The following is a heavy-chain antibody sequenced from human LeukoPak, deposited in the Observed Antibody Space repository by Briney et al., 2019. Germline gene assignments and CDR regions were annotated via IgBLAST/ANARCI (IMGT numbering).Heavy chain of an antibody. CDR2: ISGSNSYI. V-gene: IGHV3-21*01. CDR3: ARDLPARRYDILTPGAYYYYYMDV. J-gene: IGHJ6*03. Sequence: GGSLRLSCAASGFTFSSYSMNWVRQAPGKGLEWVSSISGSNSYIYYADSMKGRFTISRDNAKNSLYLQMNSLRAEDTAVYYCARDLPARRYDILTPGAYYYYYMDVWGKGTTVTVSS. D-gene: IGHD3-9*01. CDR1: GFTFSSYS.